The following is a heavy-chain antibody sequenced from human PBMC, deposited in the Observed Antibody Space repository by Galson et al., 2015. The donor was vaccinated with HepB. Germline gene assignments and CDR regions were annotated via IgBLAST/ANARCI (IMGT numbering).Heavy chain of an antibody. CDR1: GYTLTNHY. D-gene: IGHD2-21*02. CDR2: INPSGGST. V-gene: IGHV1-46*01. J-gene: IGHJ3*02. Sequence: SVKVSCKASGYTLTNHYIHWVRQAPGQGLEWMGIINPSGGSTTYTQKFQGRVTLTRDTSTSTVYMELSHLRSEDTAVYYCARDLGVTATHDAFDIWGQGTMVTVSS. CDR3: ARDLGVTATHDAFDI.